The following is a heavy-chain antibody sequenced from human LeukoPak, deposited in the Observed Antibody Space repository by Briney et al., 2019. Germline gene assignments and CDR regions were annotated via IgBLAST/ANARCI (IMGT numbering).Heavy chain of an antibody. CDR3: ARHRRGPMDV. Sequence: GGSLRLSCAASGFTFSSYAMSWVRQAPGKGLEWVAVIWYDGSNKYYADSVKGRFTISSDNSKNTLYLQLHSRRAEATAVYYCARHRRGPMDVWGHGTKVTVSS. V-gene: IGHV3-33*08. CDR1: GFTFSSYA. D-gene: IGHD3-16*02. CDR2: IWYDGSNK. J-gene: IGHJ6*02.